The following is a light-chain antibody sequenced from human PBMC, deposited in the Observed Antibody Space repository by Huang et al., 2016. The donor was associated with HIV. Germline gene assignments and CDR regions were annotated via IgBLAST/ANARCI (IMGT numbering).Light chain of an antibody. V-gene: IGKV1-39*01. J-gene: IGKJ5*01. CDR2: SAS. Sequence: IQMTQSPPSLSASVGDRVSIVCRASPSISTYLNWYQQKPGKAPKLLISSASTLHSGVPARFSGSGSGTEFTLNIRSLQLDDFATYYCQQSYSALSSFGPGTRL. CDR1: PSISTY. CDR3: QQSYSALSS.